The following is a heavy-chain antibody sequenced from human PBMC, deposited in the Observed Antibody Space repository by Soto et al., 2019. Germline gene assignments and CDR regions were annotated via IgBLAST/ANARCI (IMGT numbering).Heavy chain of an antibody. CDR3: ARDSENDSSGYYPLYRGMDV. Sequence: VASVKVSCTASGDTFTSYAMHWVRQAPGQGLEWMGWINPNSGGTNYAQKFQGWVTMTRDTSISTAYMELSRLRSDDTAVYYCARDSENDSSGYYPLYRGMDVWGQGTTVTVSS. V-gene: IGHV1-2*04. CDR1: GDTFTSYA. CDR2: INPNSGGT. J-gene: IGHJ6*02. D-gene: IGHD3-22*01.